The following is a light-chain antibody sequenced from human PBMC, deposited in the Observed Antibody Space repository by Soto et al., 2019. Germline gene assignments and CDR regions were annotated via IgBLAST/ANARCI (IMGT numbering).Light chain of an antibody. CDR3: QQYNNWPRT. J-gene: IGKJ1*01. Sequence: EIVITQSPGTMSVSPGERATLSCRASQSVSSNLAWYQQKPGQAPSLLIYGASTRATGIPARFSGSGSGTEFALTISSLQSEDFAVYYCQQYNNWPRTFGQGTKV. V-gene: IGKV3-15*01. CDR2: GAS. CDR1: QSVSSN.